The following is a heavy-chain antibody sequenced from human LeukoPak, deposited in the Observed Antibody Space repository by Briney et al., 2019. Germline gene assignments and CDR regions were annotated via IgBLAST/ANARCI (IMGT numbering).Heavy chain of an antibody. V-gene: IGHV3-15*01. CDR2: IKSKTDGGTT. D-gene: IGHD3-10*01. Sequence: GGSLRLSCAASGFTFSNAWMSWVRQAPGKGLEWVGRIKSKTDGGTTDYAAPVKGRFTILRDDSKNTLYLQMNSLKTEDTAVYYCTTDPHLGYGSGSYYTLSWFDPWGQGTLVTVSS. J-gene: IGHJ5*02. CDR1: GFTFSNAW. CDR3: TTDPHLGYGSGSYYTLSWFDP.